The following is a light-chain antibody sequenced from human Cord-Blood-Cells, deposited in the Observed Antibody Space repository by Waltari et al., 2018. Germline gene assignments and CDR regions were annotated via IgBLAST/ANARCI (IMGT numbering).Light chain of an antibody. CDR3: SSYTSSSTLV. Sequence: QSALTQPASVSGSPGQSITISCTGTSSAVGGYNYVSWYQQHPGNAPKLMIYDVSNRPSGVSNRFSGSKSGNTASLTISGLQAEDEADYYCSSYTSSSTLVFGGGTKLTVL. V-gene: IGLV2-14*01. CDR1: SSAVGGYNY. CDR2: DVS. J-gene: IGLJ2*01.